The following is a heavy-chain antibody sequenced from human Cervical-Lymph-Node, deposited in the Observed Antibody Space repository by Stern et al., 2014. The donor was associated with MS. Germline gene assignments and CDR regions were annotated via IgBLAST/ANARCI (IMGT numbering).Heavy chain of an antibody. V-gene: IGHV3-48*02. J-gene: IGHJ1*01. CDR3: ARDYCSGGSCYGYFQH. D-gene: IGHD2-15*01. CDR1: GFIFSNYT. Sequence: EVQLVESGGGLVQPGGSLRLSCAASGFIFSNYTMNWVRQAPGKGLEWISYIGSSSSTIYYADSVKGRFTISRDNAKNALYLQRNSLRDEDTAVYYCARDYCSGGSCYGYFQHWGQGTLVTVPS. CDR2: IGSSSSTI.